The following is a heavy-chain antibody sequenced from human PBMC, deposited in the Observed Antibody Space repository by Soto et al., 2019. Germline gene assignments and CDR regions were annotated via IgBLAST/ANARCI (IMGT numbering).Heavy chain of an antibody. CDR2: ISSSSSYT. V-gene: IGHV3-11*06. D-gene: IGHD2-2*01. Sequence: GGSLRLSCAASGFTFSDYYMSWICQAPGKGLEWVSYISSSSSYTNYADSVKGRFTISRDNAKNSLYLQMNSLRAEDTAVYYCARYCSSTSCYVYGSGSYWFDYWGQGTLVTVSS. J-gene: IGHJ4*02. CDR3: ARYCSSTSCYVYGSGSYWFDY. CDR1: GFTFSDYY.